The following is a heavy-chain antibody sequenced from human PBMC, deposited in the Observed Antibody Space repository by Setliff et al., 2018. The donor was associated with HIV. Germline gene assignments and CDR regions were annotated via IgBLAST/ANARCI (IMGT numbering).Heavy chain of an antibody. CDR1: GFTFSSYS. CDR2: ISSSSSYI. CDR3: ARFGAYGGYENYYYGMDV. Sequence: GESLKISCAASGFTFSSYSMNWVRQAPGKGLEWVSSISSSSSYIYYADSVKGRFTISRDNAKNSLYLQMNSLRAEDTAVYYCARFGAYGGYENYYYGMDVWGQGTTVTVSS. D-gene: IGHD5-12*01. J-gene: IGHJ6*02. V-gene: IGHV3-21*01.